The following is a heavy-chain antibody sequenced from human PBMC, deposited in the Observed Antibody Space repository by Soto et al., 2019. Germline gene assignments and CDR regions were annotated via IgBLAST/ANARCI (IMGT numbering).Heavy chain of an antibody. D-gene: IGHD4-17*01. J-gene: IGHJ4*02. V-gene: IGHV4-34*01. CDR3: ARVGDGTVTTFDY. Sequence: SETLSLTCAVYGGSFSYYWSWIRQPPGKGLEWIGEINRRGSTNYNPSLKSRVTISVDTSKNQFSLKLNSVTAADTAVYYCARVGDGTVTTFDYWGQGTLVTSPQ. CDR2: INRRGST. CDR1: GGSFSYY.